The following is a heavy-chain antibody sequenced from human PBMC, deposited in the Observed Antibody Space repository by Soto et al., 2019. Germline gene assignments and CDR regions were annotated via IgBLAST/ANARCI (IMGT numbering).Heavy chain of an antibody. CDR3: ARRAGSSSTSDYYYYNDV. J-gene: IGHJ6*03. V-gene: IGHV4-34*01. D-gene: IGHD2-2*01. CDR1: GVSLSRCY. Sequence: SETLSLTCAVYGVSLSRCYWRWIRQPPGKGLEWIGEINHRGSINYNPSVKSRVTISVDTYKNQFSLKLSSVTAADTAVYYCARRAGSSSTSDYYYYNDVWRKGPTVTVSS. CDR2: INHRGSI.